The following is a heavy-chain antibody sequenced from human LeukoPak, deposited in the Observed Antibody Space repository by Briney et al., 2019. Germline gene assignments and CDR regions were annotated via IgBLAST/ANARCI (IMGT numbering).Heavy chain of an antibody. V-gene: IGHV3-48*03. Sequence: PGGSLRLSCAASGFTLSSYEINWFRKPPGKGLEWVSYISSSGSTIYYADSVKGRFTISRDNAKNSLYLQMNSLRAEDTAVYYCASRVRRKRDFDYWGQGTLVTVSS. CDR1: GFTLSSYE. J-gene: IGHJ4*02. CDR2: ISSSGSTI. D-gene: IGHD4/OR15-4a*01. CDR3: ASRVRRKRDFDY.